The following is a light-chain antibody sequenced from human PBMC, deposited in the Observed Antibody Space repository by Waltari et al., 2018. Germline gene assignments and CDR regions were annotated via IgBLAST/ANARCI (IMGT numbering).Light chain of an antibody. CDR3: QQYGSSSLT. CDR2: GAS. J-gene: IGKJ4*01. Sequence: EIVLTPSPVTHSLSIGDRAPLSFRASQSVMNNYLAWYQQKPGQAPTLLIYGASSRAAGIPDRFSGSGSGTDFTLTISRLEPEDFAVYYCQQYGSSSLTFGGGTKVESK. V-gene: IGKV3-20*01. CDR1: QSVMNNY.